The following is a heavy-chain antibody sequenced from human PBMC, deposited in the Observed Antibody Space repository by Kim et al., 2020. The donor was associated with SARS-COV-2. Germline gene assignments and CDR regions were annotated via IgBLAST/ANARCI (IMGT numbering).Heavy chain of an antibody. J-gene: IGHJ5*02. CDR3: AQDSVGIVGAQINWCDP. V-gene: IGHV3-23*01. D-gene: IGHD1-26*01. Sequence: KGRFTISRDKSKNTLYLQMNSLRAEDTAVYYCAQDSVGIVGAQINWCDPWGQGTLVTVYS.